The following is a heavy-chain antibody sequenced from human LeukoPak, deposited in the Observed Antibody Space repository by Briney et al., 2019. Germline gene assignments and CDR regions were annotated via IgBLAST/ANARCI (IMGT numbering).Heavy chain of an antibody. D-gene: IGHD1-26*01. J-gene: IGHJ4*02. V-gene: IGHV4-59*01. CDR2: IYYSGST. Sequence: SETLSLTCTVPGGSISSYCWSWIRQPPGKGLEWIGYIYYSGSTNYNPSLKSRVTISVDTSKNQFSLKLSSVTAADTAVYYCARDRWELTSWGQGTLVTVSS. CDR1: GGSISSYC. CDR3: ARDRWELTS.